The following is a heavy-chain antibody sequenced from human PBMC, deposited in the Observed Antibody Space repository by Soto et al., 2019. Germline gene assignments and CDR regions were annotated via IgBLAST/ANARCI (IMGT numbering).Heavy chain of an antibody. J-gene: IGHJ3*02. Sequence: SETLSLTCAVSGYSISSGYYWGWIRQPPGKGLEWIGSIYHSGSTYYNPSLKSRVTISVDTSKNQFSLKLSSVTAADTAVYYCARGQNGAVPTDAFDIWGQWTLVTVSS. D-gene: IGHD4-17*01. CDR2: IYHSGST. CDR3: ARGQNGAVPTDAFDI. CDR1: GYSISSGYY. V-gene: IGHV4-38-2*01.